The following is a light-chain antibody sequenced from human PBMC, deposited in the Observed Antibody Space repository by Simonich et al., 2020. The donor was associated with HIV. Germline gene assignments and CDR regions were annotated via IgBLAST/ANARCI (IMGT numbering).Light chain of an antibody. CDR2: DAS. CDR3: QQFNSYLHT. J-gene: IGKJ2*01. V-gene: IGKV1-13*02. CDR1: QGISSA. Sequence: AIQLTQSPSSLSASVGHRVTITCRASQGISSALAWYQQKPGKAPKLLIYDASSLESGVPSRFSGSGSGTDFTLTISSLQPEDFATYYCQQFNSYLHTFGQGTKLEIK.